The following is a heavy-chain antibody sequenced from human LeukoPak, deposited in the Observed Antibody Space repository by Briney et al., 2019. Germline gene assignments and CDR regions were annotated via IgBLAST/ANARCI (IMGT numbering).Heavy chain of an antibody. Sequence: GASVKVSCKASGYTFTSYAMNWVRQAPGQGLEWMGWINTNTGNPTYAQGFTGRFVFSLDTSVSTAYLQISSLKAEDTAVYYCARDKPDSSSWYAHYYYYYYMDVWGKGTTVTVSS. D-gene: IGHD6-13*01. V-gene: IGHV7-4-1*02. J-gene: IGHJ6*03. CDR2: INTNTGNP. CDR1: GYTFTSYA. CDR3: ARDKPDSSSWYAHYYYYYYMDV.